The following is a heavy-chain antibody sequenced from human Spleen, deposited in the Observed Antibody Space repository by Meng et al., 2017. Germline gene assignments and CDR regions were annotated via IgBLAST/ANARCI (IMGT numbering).Heavy chain of an antibody. CDR2: IWYDGSNQ. CDR3: ARDRNYPSHFDY. Sequence: QVQLEESGGGVVQPGRSLRLSCNASGFTFRSYGMHWVRQAPGKGLEWVAVIWYDGSNQYYADSVKGRFTISRDNSKNTLYLQMNSLRADDTAVYYCARDRNYPSHFDYWGQGTLVTVSS. D-gene: IGHD4-11*01. CDR1: GFTFRSYG. J-gene: IGHJ4*02. V-gene: IGHV3-33*08.